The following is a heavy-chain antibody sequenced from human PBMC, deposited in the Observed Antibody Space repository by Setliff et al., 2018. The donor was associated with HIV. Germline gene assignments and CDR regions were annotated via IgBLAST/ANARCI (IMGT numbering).Heavy chain of an antibody. CDR1: AHTFTGYY. D-gene: IGHD2-2*01. CDR3: AVMGYCGGNSCYRTEGFDY. J-gene: IGHJ4*02. CDR2: INPNNGGT. V-gene: IGHV1-2*02. Sequence: GASVKVSCKASAHTFTGYYVHWVRQAPEQGLEWMGWINPNNGGTNYAQKFQGRVTMTRDTTITTVYMELTRLRSDDTAMFYCAVMGYCGGNSCYRTEGFDYWGQGTLVTVSS.